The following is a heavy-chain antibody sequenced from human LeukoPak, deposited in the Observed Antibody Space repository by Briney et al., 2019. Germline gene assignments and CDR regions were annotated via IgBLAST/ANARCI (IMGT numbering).Heavy chain of an antibody. D-gene: IGHD6-6*01. CDR1: GGSISSYF. CDR2: MYYSGSS. Sequence: WETLSLTCTVSGGSISSYFWSWIRQPPGKGLEWIGYMYYSGSSNYKPSLKSRVTISIDTSKSQFSLKLSSVTAADTAVYYCARVRLVQVYHFDYWGQGTLVTVSS. V-gene: IGHV4-59*01. J-gene: IGHJ4*02. CDR3: ARVRLVQVYHFDY.